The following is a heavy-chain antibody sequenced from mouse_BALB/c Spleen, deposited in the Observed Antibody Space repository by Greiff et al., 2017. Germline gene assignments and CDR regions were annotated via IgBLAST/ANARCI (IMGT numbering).Heavy chain of an antibody. J-gene: IGHJ4*01. Sequence: VMLVESGGGLVKPGGSLKLSCAAPGFTFSSNAMSWVRQSPEKRLEWVAEISSGGSYTYYPDTVTGRFTISRDNAKNTLYLEMSSLRSEDTAMYYCARGTTVYAMDYWGQGTSVTVSS. D-gene: IGHD1-1*01. CDR2: ISSGGSYT. CDR3: ARGTTVYAMDY. CDR1: GFTFSSNA. V-gene: IGHV5-9-4*01.